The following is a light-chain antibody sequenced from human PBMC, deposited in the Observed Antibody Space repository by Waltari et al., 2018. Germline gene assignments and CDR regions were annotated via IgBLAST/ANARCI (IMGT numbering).Light chain of an antibody. CDR2: AAS. CDR3: QQYYRTPPET. J-gene: IGKJ1*01. Sequence: DIQMTQSPSSLSASVGDRVTITCRASQDISNSLAWYQQKPGKAPKLLLYAASRLESGGPSRFSGTGSGTDYTLTISSLQPDDFATYYCQQYYRTPPETFGQGTKVEIK. CDR1: QDISNS. V-gene: IGKV1-NL1*01.